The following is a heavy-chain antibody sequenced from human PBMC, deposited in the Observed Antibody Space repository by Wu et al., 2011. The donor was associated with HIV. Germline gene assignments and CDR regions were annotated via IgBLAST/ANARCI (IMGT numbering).Heavy chain of an antibody. CDR2: IIPIFGTA. CDR1: GGTFSSYA. CDR3: AGEDWDYYDSSDAHDVFDI. V-gene: IGHV1-69*01. Sequence: QVQLVQSGAEVKKPGSSVKVSCKASGGTFSSYAISWVRQAPGQGLEWMGGIIPIFGTANYAQKFQGRVTITADESTTTAYMELSSLRSDDTAVYYCAGEDWDYYDSSDAHDVFDIWGQGTKVTVSS. D-gene: IGHD3-22*01. J-gene: IGHJ3*02.